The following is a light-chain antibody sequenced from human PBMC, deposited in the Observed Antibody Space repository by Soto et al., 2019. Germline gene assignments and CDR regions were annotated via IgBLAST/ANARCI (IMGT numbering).Light chain of an antibody. J-gene: IGKJ2*01. V-gene: IGKV1-5*03. CDR1: QSISNW. CDR2: RAS. Sequence: DIQMSQSPSTLSPSVGDRVTISCRASQSISNWLAWYQQKPGEAPELLIYRASNLQSGVPSRFSGSGSGTEFNLTISSLQTDDFATYYCQQYQRYPYSFGPWTKLEI. CDR3: QQYQRYPYS.